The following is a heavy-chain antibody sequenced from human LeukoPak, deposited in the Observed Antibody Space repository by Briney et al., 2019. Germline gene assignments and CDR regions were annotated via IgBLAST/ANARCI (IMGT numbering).Heavy chain of an antibody. J-gene: IGHJ6*02. V-gene: IGHV3-7*01. CDR1: GFAFSSYW. Sequence: GGSLRLSCAASGFAFSSYWMSWVRQAPGKGLEWVANIKQDGSEKYYVDSVKGRFTISRDNAKNSLDLQMNGLRAEDTAVYYCARTTPYYYGMDVWGQGTTVTVSS. CDR3: ARTTPYYYGMDV. CDR2: IKQDGSEK. D-gene: IGHD1-7*01.